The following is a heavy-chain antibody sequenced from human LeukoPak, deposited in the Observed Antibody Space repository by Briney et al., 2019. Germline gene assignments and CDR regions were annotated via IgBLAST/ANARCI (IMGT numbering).Heavy chain of an antibody. D-gene: IGHD3-9*01. CDR1: GDSVSSSYW. CDR3: ARTDYDILTGYPYYFDY. Sequence: PSGTLSLTCAVSGDSVSSSYWWSWVRQPPGKGLEWIGEIYHSGNTNFNPSLKSRVTISIDKSKNQFSLKLSSVTAADTAVYYCARTDYDILTGYPYYFDYWGQGTLVTVSS. CDR2: IYHSGNT. V-gene: IGHV4-4*02. J-gene: IGHJ4*02.